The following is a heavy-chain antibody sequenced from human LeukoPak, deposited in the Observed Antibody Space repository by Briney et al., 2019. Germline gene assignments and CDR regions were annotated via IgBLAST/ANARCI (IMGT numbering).Heavy chain of an antibody. CDR1: GGSISSSSYY. CDR3: ARAYSSSWYLNWFDP. V-gene: IGHV4-39*07. D-gene: IGHD6-13*01. J-gene: IGHJ5*02. CDR2: IYHSGST. Sequence: MSSETLSLTCTVSGGSISSSSYYWGWIRQPPGKGLEWIGNIYHSGSTYYNPSLKSRVTISIDTSKNQFSLKLSSVTAADTAIYYCARAYSSSWYLNWFDPWGQGTLVTVSS.